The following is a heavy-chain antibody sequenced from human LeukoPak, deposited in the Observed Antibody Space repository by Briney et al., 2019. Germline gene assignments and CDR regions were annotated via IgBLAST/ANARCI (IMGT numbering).Heavy chain of an antibody. V-gene: IGHV3-48*03. CDR1: GVTFSNYE. D-gene: IGHD3-22*01. CDR2: ISSSGSTI. CDR3: ARENMYDSSDYYGWGGYYDH. J-gene: IGHJ4*02. Sequence: GGSLRLSCAASGVTFSNYEMNWVRQVPGKGLEWLSYISSSGSTIYYADSVKGRFTISRDNAKNSLYLQMNSLRAEDTAIYYCARENMYDSSDYYGWGGYYDHWGQGTLVTVSS.